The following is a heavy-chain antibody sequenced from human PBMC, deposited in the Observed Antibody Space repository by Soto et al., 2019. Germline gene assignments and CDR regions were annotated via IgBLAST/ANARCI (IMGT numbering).Heavy chain of an antibody. CDR3: AAEGRAKEGAYLGLVGLWY. Sequence: SVKVSCKVSGSRFSNYVISWVRQAPGLGLEWLGRIIPIFNSTKYAQNFQGRVTITADKSTSTASLEWSSMCSDYTAVYTCAAEGRAKEGAYLGLVGLWYWGQVTLVT. CDR1: GSRFSNYV. CDR2: IIPIFNST. D-gene: IGHD7-27*01. V-gene: IGHV1-69*06. J-gene: IGHJ4*01.